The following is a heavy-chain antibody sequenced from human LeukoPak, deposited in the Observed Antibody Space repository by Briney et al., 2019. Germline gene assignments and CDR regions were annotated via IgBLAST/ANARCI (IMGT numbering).Heavy chain of an antibody. J-gene: IGHJ6*02. CDR2: ISGSGATT. V-gene: IGHV3-23*01. CDR3: AKGLCGAYYYGMDV. CDR1: GFTFSNYA. Sequence: GGSLRLSCAASGFTFSNYAMSWVRQAPGKGLEWVSVISGSGATTDYTDSVMGRFTISRDNSKNTLYLRLDSLRAEDTAVYFCAKGLCGAYYYGMDVWGQGTTVTVSS. D-gene: IGHD1-26*01.